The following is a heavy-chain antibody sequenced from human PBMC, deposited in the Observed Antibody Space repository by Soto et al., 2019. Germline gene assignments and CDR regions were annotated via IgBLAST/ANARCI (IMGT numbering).Heavy chain of an antibody. J-gene: IGHJ6*02. CDR2: ISYDGSNK. D-gene: IGHD6-13*01. CDR3: ARELPNIAAAGNYYYYGMDV. V-gene: IGHV3-30-3*01. CDR1: GFTFSSYA. Sequence: QVQLVESGGGVVQPGRSLRLSCAASGFTFSSYAMHWVRQAPGKGLAWVAVISYDGSNKYYADSVKGRFTISRDNSMNTLYLQMNSLRAEDTAVYYCARELPNIAAAGNYYYYGMDVWGQGTTVTVSS.